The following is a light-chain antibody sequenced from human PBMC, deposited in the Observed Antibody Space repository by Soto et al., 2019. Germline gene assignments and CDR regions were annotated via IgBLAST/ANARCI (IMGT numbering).Light chain of an antibody. J-gene: IGKJ2*01. CDR3: LQHKDYPYT. V-gene: IGKV1-17*01. CDR2: AAS. Sequence: DIQMTQSPSSLSASVGDRVTITCRASQDIRSDLGWYQQKPGKAPKRLIYAASRLQSGVPSRFSAGVSETEFILTISSLQPEDFATYYCLQHKDYPYTFGQGTKVEIK. CDR1: QDIRSD.